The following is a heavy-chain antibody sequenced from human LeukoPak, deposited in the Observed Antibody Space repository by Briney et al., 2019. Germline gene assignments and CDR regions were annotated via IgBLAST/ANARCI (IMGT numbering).Heavy chain of an antibody. Sequence: SETLSLTCTVSGGSISSSSYYWGWIRQPPGKGLEWIGSIYYSGSTYYNPSLKSRVTISVDTSKNQFSLKLSSVTAADTAAYYCARGGPVRGTLWFGELSTLDYWGQGTLVTVSS. CDR3: ARGGPVRGTLWFGELSTLDY. CDR1: GGSISSSSYY. D-gene: IGHD3-10*01. J-gene: IGHJ4*02. CDR2: IYYSGST. V-gene: IGHV4-39*01.